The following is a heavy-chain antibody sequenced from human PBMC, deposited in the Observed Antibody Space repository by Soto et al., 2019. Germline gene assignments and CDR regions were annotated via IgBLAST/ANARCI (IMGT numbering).Heavy chain of an antibody. V-gene: IGHV3-7*01. CDR3: SRDRVGYSSSHYGMDF. CDR1: GFNFSSYW. CDR2: IKQDGSEK. D-gene: IGHD6-6*01. J-gene: IGHJ6*02. Sequence: GSLRLSCAASGFNFSSYWMSLVRQTPGKGLEWVANIKQDGSEKYYVESVKGRFTISRDNAKNSLYLQMKSLRAEDTAVYYCSRDRVGYSSSHYGMDFWGQGTTITVSS.